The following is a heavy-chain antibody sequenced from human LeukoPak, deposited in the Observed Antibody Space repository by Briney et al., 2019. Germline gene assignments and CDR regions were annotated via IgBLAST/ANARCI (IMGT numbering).Heavy chain of an antibody. Sequence: GGSLRLSCAASGFSFSGSAMDWVRQASGKGLEWVGRIRSKANSFTTTYAASVTGRFTISRDDSKNTAYLQMNSLKTEDTAVYYCSRLSPDGYNPFDFDYWGQGTLVTVSS. CDR1: GFSFSGSA. D-gene: IGHD5-24*01. CDR2: IRSKANSFTT. V-gene: IGHV3-73*01. CDR3: SRLSPDGYNPFDFDY. J-gene: IGHJ4*02.